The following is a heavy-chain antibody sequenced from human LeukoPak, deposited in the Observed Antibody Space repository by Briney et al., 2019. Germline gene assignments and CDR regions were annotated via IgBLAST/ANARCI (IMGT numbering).Heavy chain of an antibody. D-gene: IGHD2-15*01. CDR2: TSGSGGST. CDR3: AKDLSCIVVVVAAGP. Sequence: GGSLRLSCAASGFTFSRYAMSWVRQAPGKGLEWVSSTSGSGGSTYYADSVKGRFTISRDNSKDTLYLQMNSLRAEDTALYYCAKDLSCIVVVVAAGPWGQGTLVTVSS. J-gene: IGHJ5*02. V-gene: IGHV3-23*01. CDR1: GFTFSRYA.